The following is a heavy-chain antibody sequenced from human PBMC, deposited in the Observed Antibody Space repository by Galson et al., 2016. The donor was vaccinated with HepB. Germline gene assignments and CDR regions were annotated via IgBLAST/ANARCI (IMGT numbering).Heavy chain of an antibody. D-gene: IGHD2-8*01. CDR1: GYSFTNYW. V-gene: IGHV5-10-1*01. J-gene: IGHJ6*03. CDR3: ARLTFTKTPRGYYYFYMDV. Sequence: QSGAEVKKPGESLRISCKGSGYSFTNYWISWVRQMPGKGLEWLGRIDPSDSYTNYSPSFQGHVTISGDKSISTAYLQWDSLKASDTATFYCARLTFTKTPRGYYYFYMDVWGKGTTVTVSS. CDR2: IDPSDSYT.